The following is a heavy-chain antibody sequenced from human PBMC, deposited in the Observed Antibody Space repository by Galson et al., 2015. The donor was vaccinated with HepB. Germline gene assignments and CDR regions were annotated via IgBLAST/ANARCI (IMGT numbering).Heavy chain of an antibody. CDR2: FDPEDGVT. CDR3: ARDRVVVVPAAMVHYYYMDV. D-gene: IGHD2-2*01. J-gene: IGHJ6*03. Sequence: SVKVSCKVSGYTLTELSMHWVRQAPGKGLEWMGGFDPEDGVTIYAQKFQGRVTITADESTSTAYMELSSLRSEDTAVYYCARDRVVVVPAAMVHYYYMDVWGKGTTVTVSS. V-gene: IGHV1-24*01. CDR1: GYTLTELS.